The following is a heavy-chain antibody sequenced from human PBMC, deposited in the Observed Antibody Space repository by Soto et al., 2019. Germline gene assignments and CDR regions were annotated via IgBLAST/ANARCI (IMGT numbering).Heavy chain of an antibody. Sequence: QVQLVQSGAEVRKSGASVMVSCKASGYTFTGYRIHWVRQAPGQGLEWMGWINPNSGSTDYVQKFQGRVTMTRNTSISTTYMELSRLTSDDTAIYYCARDLPIVGTTTWDYWGQGTLVTVSS. CDR1: GYTFTGYR. CDR2: INPNSGST. D-gene: IGHD1-26*01. J-gene: IGHJ4*02. CDR3: ARDLPIVGTTTWDY. V-gene: IGHV1-2*02.